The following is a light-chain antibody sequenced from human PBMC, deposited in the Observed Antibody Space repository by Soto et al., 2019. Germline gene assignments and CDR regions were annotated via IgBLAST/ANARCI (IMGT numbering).Light chain of an antibody. CDR3: HQRQSWPRT. Sequence: EIVMTQSPATLSVSPGETATLSCRASQYVGTRLAWYQHKPGQAPRLLIYYTSNRATGIPARFSGSGSGTDFTLTINSLAPEDFAIYYCHQRQSWPRTFGQGTKVDIK. J-gene: IGKJ1*01. V-gene: IGKV3-11*01. CDR1: QYVGTR. CDR2: YTS.